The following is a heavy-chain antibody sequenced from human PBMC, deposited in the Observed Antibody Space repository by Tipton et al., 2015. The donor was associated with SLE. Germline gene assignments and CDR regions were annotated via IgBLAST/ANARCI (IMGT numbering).Heavy chain of an antibody. CDR1: GGTFSDYY. CDR2: IHHSGIT. Sequence: TLSLTCALYGGTFSDYYWGWVRQSPGKGLEWIGEIHHSGITDYNPSLKSRVTMSVDMSKNQIFLKMTSVTAADSAVYFCARVWLNNAFDIWGQGTRVTVSS. J-gene: IGHJ3*02. D-gene: IGHD2/OR15-2a*01. V-gene: IGHV4-34*01. CDR3: ARVWLNNAFDI.